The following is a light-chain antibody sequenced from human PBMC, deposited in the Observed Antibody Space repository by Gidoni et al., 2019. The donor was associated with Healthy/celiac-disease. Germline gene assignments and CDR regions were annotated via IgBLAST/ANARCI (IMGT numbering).Light chain of an antibody. J-gene: IGLJ3*02. V-gene: IGLV2-8*01. CDR3: SSYAGSNKV. CDR2: EVS. Sequence: QSALTQPPSASGSPGQSVTISCTGTSSDVGGYNYVSWYQQHPGKAPKLMIYEVSKRPSGVPDRFSGSKSGNMASLTVSGLQDEDEADYYCSSYAGSNKVFGGGTKLTVL. CDR1: SSDVGGYNY.